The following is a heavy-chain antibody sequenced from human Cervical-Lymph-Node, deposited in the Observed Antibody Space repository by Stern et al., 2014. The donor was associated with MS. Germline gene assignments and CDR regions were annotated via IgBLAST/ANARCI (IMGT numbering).Heavy chain of an antibody. CDR2: IYYSGSTT. V-gene: IGHV4-59*01. CDR1: GGSINSYY. Sequence: QLQLQESGPGLVKPSETLSLTCTISGGSINSYYWSWIRQPPGKGLEWIGYIYYSGSTTNYNPSLKSRVTISVDTPKNQFSLKLSSVTAADTAVYYCARDIRPAANYYDGLRYWGQGALVTVSA. D-gene: IGHD3-22*01. J-gene: IGHJ4*02. CDR3: ARDIRPAANYYDGLRY.